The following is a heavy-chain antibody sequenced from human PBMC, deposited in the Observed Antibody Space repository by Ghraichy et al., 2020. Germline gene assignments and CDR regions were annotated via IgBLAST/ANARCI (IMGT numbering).Heavy chain of an antibody. CDR3: ARQAIAAAGTFPDY. J-gene: IGHJ4*02. CDR2: IYYSGST. CDR1: GGSISSSSYY. D-gene: IGHD6-13*01. Sequence: SQTLSLTCTVSGGSISSSSYYWGWIRQPPGKGLEWIGSIYYSGSTYYNPSLKSRVTISVDTSKNQFSLKLSSVTAADTAVYYCARQAIAAAGTFPDYWGQGTLVTVSS. V-gene: IGHV4-39*01.